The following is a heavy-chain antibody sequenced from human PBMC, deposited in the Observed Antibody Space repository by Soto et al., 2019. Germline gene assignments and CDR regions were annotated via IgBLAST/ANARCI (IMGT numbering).Heavy chain of an antibody. Sequence: QVQLVESGGGVVQPGRSLRLSCAASGFTFSTYAMHWVRQAPGKGLEWVAVISYDGTNKYYADSVRGRVTISRDNSKNTLLLQMNSLRAEDTAVYYCAKDGGGYNYGYVMLDKYYYGMDVWGQGTTVTVSS. D-gene: IGHD5-18*01. CDR2: ISYDGTNK. J-gene: IGHJ6*02. V-gene: IGHV3-30-3*01. CDR3: AKDGGGYNYGYVMLDKYYYGMDV. CDR1: GFTFSTYA.